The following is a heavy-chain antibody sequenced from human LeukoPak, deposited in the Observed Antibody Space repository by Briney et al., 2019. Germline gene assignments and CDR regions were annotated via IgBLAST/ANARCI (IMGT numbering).Heavy chain of an antibody. Sequence: PSETLSLTCTVSGGSISSYYWSWIRQPPGKGLEWIGYIYYSGSTNYNPSLKSRVTISVDTSKNQFSLKLNSVTAADTAVYYCARGGGAGRAFDIWGQGTMVTVSS. J-gene: IGHJ3*02. D-gene: IGHD1-26*01. CDR3: ARGGGAGRAFDI. CDR2: IYYSGST. CDR1: GGSISSYY. V-gene: IGHV4-59*08.